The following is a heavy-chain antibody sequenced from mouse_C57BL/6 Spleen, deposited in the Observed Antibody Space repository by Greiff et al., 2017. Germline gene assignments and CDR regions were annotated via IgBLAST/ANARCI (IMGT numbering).Heavy chain of an antibody. V-gene: IGHV1-80*01. J-gene: IGHJ2*01. CDR2: IYPGDGDT. D-gene: IGHD1-1*01. CDR1: GYAFSSYW. Sequence: VQLQQSGAELVKPGASVKISCKASGYAFSSYWMNWVKQRPGKGLEWIGQIYPGDGDTNYNGKFKGKATLTADTSSSTAYMQLSSLTAEDSAVYFCARRFYYGSSYRYFDYWGQGTTLTVSS. CDR3: ARRFYYGSSYRYFDY.